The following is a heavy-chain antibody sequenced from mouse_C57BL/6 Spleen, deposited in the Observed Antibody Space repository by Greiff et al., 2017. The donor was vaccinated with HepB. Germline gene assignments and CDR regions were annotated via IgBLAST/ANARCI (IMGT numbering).Heavy chain of an antibody. D-gene: IGHD3-1*01. CDR2: INPNNGGT. V-gene: IGHV1-18*01. CDR1: GYTFTDYN. CDR3: ARGEVRGFAY. Sequence: EVQLQQSGPELVKPGASVKIPCKASGYTFTDYNMDWVKQSHGKSLEWIGDINPNNGGTIYNQKFKGKATLTVDKSSSTAYMELRSRTSEDTAVYYWARGEVRGFAYWGQGTLVTVSA. J-gene: IGHJ3*01.